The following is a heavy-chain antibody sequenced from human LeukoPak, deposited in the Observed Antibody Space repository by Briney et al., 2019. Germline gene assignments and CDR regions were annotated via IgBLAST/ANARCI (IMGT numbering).Heavy chain of an antibody. J-gene: IGHJ4*02. CDR3: ARVLHKRNYDSSTYYGY. D-gene: IGHD3-22*01. V-gene: IGHV3-23*01. CDR2: ISGSGGST. Sequence: PGRSLRLSCAASGFTFSSYAMSWVRQAPGKGLEWVSAISGSGGSTYYADSVKGRFTISRDNSKNTLYLQMNSLRAEDTAVYYCARVLHKRNYDSSTYYGYWGQGTLVTVSS. CDR1: GFTFSSYA.